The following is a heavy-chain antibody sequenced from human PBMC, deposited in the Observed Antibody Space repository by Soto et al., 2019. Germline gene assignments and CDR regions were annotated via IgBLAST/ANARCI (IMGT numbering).Heavy chain of an antibody. V-gene: IGHV4-34*01. Sequence: SETLSLTCAVYGGSFSGYYWSWIRQPPGKGLEWIGEINHSGSTNYNPSLKSRVTISVDTSKNQFSLKLSSVTAADTAVYYCARCRCGDYWGQGTLVTVSS. CDR3: ARCRCGDY. CDR2: INHSGST. D-gene: IGHD2-21*01. J-gene: IGHJ4*02. CDR1: GGSFSGYY.